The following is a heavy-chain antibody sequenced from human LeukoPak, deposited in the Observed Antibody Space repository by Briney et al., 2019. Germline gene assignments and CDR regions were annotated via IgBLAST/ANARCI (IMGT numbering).Heavy chain of an antibody. CDR2: ISYDGSNK. CDR1: GFTFSSYG. D-gene: IGHD3-22*01. CDR3: AKDLSCYDSSGYYQPSYFDY. V-gene: IGHV3-30*18. Sequence: QPGGSLRLSCAASGFTFSSYGMHWVRQAPGKGLEWVAVISYDGSNKYYADSVKGRFTISRDNSKNTLYLQMNSLRAEDTAVYYCAKDLSCYDSSGYYQPSYFDYWGQGTLVTVSS. J-gene: IGHJ4*02.